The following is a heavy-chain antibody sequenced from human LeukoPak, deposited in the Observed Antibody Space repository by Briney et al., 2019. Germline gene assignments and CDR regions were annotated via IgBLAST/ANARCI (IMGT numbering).Heavy chain of an antibody. V-gene: IGHV4-61*02. J-gene: IGHJ6*02. CDR1: GGSIRSGSYY. Sequence: PSQTLSLTCTVSGGSIRSGSYYWSWIRQPAGKGLEWIGRIYTSGSTNYNPSLKSRVTISVDTSKNQFSLKLSSVTAADTAVYYCARGTLGLFRYYYAMDVWGQGTTVTVSS. CDR3: ARGTLGLFRYYYAMDV. CDR2: IYTSGST. D-gene: IGHD2/OR15-2a*01.